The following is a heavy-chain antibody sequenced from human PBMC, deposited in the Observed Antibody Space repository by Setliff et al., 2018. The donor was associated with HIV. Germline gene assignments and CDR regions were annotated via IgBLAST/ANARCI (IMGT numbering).Heavy chain of an antibody. CDR3: ATVLMVYAIGGRYFQH. V-gene: IGHV4-39*01. Sequence: PSETLSLTCTVSGGSISSSSYYWGWIRQPPGKGLEWIGSIYYSGSTYYNPSLKSRVTISVDTSKNQFSLKLSSVTAADTAVYYRATVLMVYAIGGRYFQHWGQGTLVTVSS. J-gene: IGHJ1*01. CDR1: GGSISSSSYY. CDR2: IYYSGST. D-gene: IGHD2-8*01.